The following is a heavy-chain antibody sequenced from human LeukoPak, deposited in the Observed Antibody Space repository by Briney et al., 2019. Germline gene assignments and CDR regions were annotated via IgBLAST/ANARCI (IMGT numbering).Heavy chain of an antibody. CDR3: AKRTYYYGSGTYANGMDV. CDR1: GFTFSKYG. J-gene: IGHJ6*02. D-gene: IGHD3-10*01. CDR2: ISYDGSNK. Sequence: GGSLRLSCAPSGFTFSKYGMHWVRQAPGKGLECVAVISYDGSNKYYADSVKGRFTISRDNSKNTLYLQMNSLRAEDTAVYYCAKRTYYYGSGTYANGMDVWGQGTTVTVSS. V-gene: IGHV3-30*18.